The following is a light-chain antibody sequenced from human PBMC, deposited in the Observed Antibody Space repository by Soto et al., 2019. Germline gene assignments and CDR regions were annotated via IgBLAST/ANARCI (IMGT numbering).Light chain of an antibody. CDR3: QPYNNWPLT. J-gene: IGKJ4*01. CDR2: DTS. CDR1: QGIVDT. Sequence: EIVMTQSPATLSVPPGEGATLSCRASQGIVDTLAWYQHKPGQTPRLLIYDTSTRATGVPTRFSGSRSGAEFTLTINSLQSEDFAVYYCQPYNNWPLTFGGGTKVDI. V-gene: IGKV3-15*01.